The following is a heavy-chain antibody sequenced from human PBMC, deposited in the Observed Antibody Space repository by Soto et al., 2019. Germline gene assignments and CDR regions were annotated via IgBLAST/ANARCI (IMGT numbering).Heavy chain of an antibody. CDR1: GFTFSSYS. J-gene: IGHJ4*02. CDR3: VSGFRIDY. V-gene: IGHV3-48*01. D-gene: IGHD2-2*03. Sequence: EVQLVESGGGLVQPGGSLRLSCAASGFTFSSYSMNWVRRAPGKGLEWVSYISSSAGTIYNADSVKGRFTISRDNAKNSVYLQMNSLRVEDTAVYYCVSGFRIDYWGQGTLVTVSS. CDR2: ISSSAGTI.